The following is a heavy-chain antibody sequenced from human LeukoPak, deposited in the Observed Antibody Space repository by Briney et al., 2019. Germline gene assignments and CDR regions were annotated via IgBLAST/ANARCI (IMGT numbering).Heavy chain of an antibody. CDR2: INPSGGST. J-gene: IGHJ6*02. CDR1: GYTFTSYY. V-gene: IGHV1-46*01. Sequence: ASVKVSCKASGYTFTSYYMHWVRQAPGQGLEWMGIINPSGGSTSYAQKFQGRVTMTRDTSTSTVYMELSSLRSEDTAVYYCARDSTLGGYAIPCYYYYYGMDVWGQGTTVTVSS. CDR3: ARDSTLGGYAIPCYYYYYGMDV. D-gene: IGHD5-12*01.